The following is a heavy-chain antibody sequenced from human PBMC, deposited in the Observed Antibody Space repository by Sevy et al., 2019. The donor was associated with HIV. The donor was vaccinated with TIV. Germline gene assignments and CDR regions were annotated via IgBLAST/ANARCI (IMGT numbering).Heavy chain of an antibody. CDR3: ARGYRYYYDSSGYVL. V-gene: IGHV1-8*01. Sequence: ASVKVSCKASGYTFTSYDINWVRQATGQGLEWMGWMNPNSGNPGYAQKFQGRVTMTRNTSISTAYMELSSLRSEDTAVYYCARGYRYYYDSSGYVLWGQGTLVTVSS. D-gene: IGHD3-22*01. J-gene: IGHJ4*02. CDR1: GYTFTSYD. CDR2: MNPNSGNP.